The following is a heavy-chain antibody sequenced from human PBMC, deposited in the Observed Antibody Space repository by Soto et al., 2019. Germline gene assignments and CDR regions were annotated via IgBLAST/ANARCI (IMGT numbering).Heavy chain of an antibody. J-gene: IGHJ6*02. D-gene: IGHD1-26*01. V-gene: IGHV1-18*04. CDR2: ISAYDGNT. CDR1: GYTFTSCG. CDR3: AREGGHSGSYYYYDGMDG. Sequence: ASVKVSCKASGYTFTSCGISWVRQAPGQGLEWMGWISAYDGNTNYAQKLQGRVTMTTDTSTSTAYMEPRSLRSDDTAVYYCAREGGHSGSYYYYDGMDGWGQGTTVTVSS.